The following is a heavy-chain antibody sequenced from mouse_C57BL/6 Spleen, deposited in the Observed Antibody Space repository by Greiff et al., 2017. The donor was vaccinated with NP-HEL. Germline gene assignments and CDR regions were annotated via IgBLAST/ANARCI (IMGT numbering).Heavy chain of an antibody. Sequence: VQLVESGAELVKPGASVKMSCKASGYTFTTYPIEWMKQNHGKSLEWIGNFHPYNDDTKYNEKFKGKATLTVEKSSSTVYLELSRLTSDDSAVYYCARNGNYPFYAMDYWGQGTSVTVSS. D-gene: IGHD2-1*01. CDR2: FHPYNDDT. CDR3: ARNGNYPFYAMDY. V-gene: IGHV1-47*01. CDR1: GYTFTTYP. J-gene: IGHJ4*01.